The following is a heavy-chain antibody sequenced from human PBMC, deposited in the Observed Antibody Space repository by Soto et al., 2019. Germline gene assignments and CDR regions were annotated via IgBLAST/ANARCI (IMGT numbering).Heavy chain of an antibody. Sequence: GGSLRLSCAASGFTFSSYDMHWVRQATGKGLEWVSAIGTAGDTYYPGSVKGRFTISRENAKNSLYLQMNSLRAGDTAVYYCARVGGYYYGMDVWGQGTTVTVSS. J-gene: IGHJ6*02. CDR2: IGTAGDT. D-gene: IGHD2-15*01. CDR1: GFTFSSYD. V-gene: IGHV3-13*01. CDR3: ARVGGYYYGMDV.